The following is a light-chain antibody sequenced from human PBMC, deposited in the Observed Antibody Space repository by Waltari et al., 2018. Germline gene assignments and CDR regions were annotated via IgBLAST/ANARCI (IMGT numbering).Light chain of an antibody. CDR1: QSVSKY. V-gene: IGKV3-20*01. CDR2: DAS. CDR3: QKYVNLPAT. J-gene: IGKJ1*01. Sequence: EIVLTQSPGTLSLSPGERATLSCGASQSVSKYLAWYQQRPGQAPRRLIYDASIRATGIPDRFSGSGSGTDFSLTISRLEPEDFAVYYCQKYVNLPATFGQGTKVEIK.